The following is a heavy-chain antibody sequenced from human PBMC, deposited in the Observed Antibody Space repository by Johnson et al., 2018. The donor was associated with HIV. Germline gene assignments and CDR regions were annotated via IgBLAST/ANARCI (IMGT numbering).Heavy chain of an antibody. CDR2: IWYDGSNK. J-gene: IGHJ3*02. Sequence: QAQLVESGGGLVQPGGSLRLSCAASGFTFSSYWMHWVRQAPGKGLEWVAVIWYDGSNKYYADSVKGRFTISRDNSKNTLYLQMNSLRAEDTAVYYCAKDRRSSSLDAFDIWGQGTMVTVSS. D-gene: IGHD6-13*01. CDR3: AKDRRSSSLDAFDI. CDR1: GFTFSSYW. V-gene: IGHV3-33*06.